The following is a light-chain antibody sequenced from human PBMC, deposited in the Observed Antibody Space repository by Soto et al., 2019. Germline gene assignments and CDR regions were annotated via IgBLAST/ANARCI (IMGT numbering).Light chain of an antibody. CDR2: DVS. J-gene: IGLJ1*01. CDR3: SSYTSSSTLV. V-gene: IGLV2-14*01. CDR1: SSDVGGHNS. Sequence: QSALTQPASVSGSPGQSITISCTGTSSDVGGHNSVAWYHHNPGKAPKLLIYDVSNRPSGVSIRFSGSKSGNTASLSISGLQAGDEADYYFSSYTSSSTLVFGTGTKLTVL.